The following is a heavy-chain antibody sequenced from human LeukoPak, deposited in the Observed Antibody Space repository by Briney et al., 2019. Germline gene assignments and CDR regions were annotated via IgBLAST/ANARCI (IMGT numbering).Heavy chain of an antibody. J-gene: IGHJ4*02. CDR1: GYTFTSYG. V-gene: IGHV1-18*04. D-gene: IGHD2-2*01. CDR3: ARGGLYCSSTSCYGIEY. CDR2: ISAYNGNT. Sequence: ASVKVSCKAAGYTFTSYGISWVRQAPGQGLEWMGWISAYNGNTNYAQELQGRVTMTTDTSTSTVYMELRSLRSDDTAVYYCARGGLYCSSTSCYGIEYWGQGTLVTVSS.